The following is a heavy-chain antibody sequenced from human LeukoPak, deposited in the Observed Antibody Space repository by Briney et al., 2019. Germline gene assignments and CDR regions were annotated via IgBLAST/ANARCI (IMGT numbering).Heavy chain of an antibody. CDR1: GFTFSSYW. J-gene: IGHJ6*03. CDR3: ASVLTAYYYYYMDV. Sequence: GGSLRLSCAASGFTFSSYWMSWVRQAPGKGLEWVANIKQDGSEKYYVDSVKGRFTISRDNAKNSLYLQMNSLRAEDTAVYYCASVLTAYYYYYMDVWGKGTTVTVSS. D-gene: IGHD4/OR15-4a*01. V-gene: IGHV3-7*01. CDR2: IKQDGSEK.